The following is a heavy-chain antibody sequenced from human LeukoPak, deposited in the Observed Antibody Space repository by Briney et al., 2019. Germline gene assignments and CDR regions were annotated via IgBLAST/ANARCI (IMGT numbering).Heavy chain of an antibody. CDR2: IHYSGNT. D-gene: IGHD1-26*01. J-gene: IGHJ4*02. CDR3: ASHMGATHFDY. Sequence: SETLSLTCTVSGGSTSSSDYYWGWIRQPPDEGLEWIASIHYSGNTYYNPSLKSRVTISVDTSKNQFSLKLSSVTAADTAVYYCASHMGATHFDYWGQGTLVTVSS. CDR1: GGSTSSSDYY. V-gene: IGHV4-39*01.